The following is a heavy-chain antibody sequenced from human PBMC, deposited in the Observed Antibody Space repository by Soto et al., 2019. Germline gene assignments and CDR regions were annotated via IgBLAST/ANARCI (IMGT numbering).Heavy chain of an antibody. Sequence: ASVKVSCKASGYTFTSYYMHWVRQAPGQGLEWMGIINHSGGSTSYAQKFQGRVTMTRDTSTSTVYMELSSLRSEDTAVYYCARVRFSFLTGYPLSAPYYYYYGMDVWGQGTTVTVSS. D-gene: IGHD3-9*01. J-gene: IGHJ6*02. CDR3: ARVRFSFLTGYPLSAPYYYYYGMDV. CDR1: GYTFTSYY. V-gene: IGHV1-46*01. CDR2: INHSGGST.